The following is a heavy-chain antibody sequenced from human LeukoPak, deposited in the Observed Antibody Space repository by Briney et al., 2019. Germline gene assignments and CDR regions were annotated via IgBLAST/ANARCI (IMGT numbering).Heavy chain of an antibody. J-gene: IGHJ6*02. V-gene: IGHV1-69*13. Sequence: ASVKVSCKASGGTFSSFAISWVRQAPGQGLERMGGIILIFGTASYAQKFQGRVTITADVSTSTAYMELSSLRSEDTAVYYCARGAPIRSYYYGMDVWGQGTTVTVSS. D-gene: IGHD2-21*01. CDR2: IILIFGTA. CDR1: GGTFSSFA. CDR3: ARGAPIRSYYYGMDV.